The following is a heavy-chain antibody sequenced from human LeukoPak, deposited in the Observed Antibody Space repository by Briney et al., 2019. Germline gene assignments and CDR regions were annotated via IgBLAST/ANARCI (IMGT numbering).Heavy chain of an antibody. CDR1: GFSFSNYA. Sequence: GGSLRLSCAASGFSFSNYAMNWVRQAPGKGLEGVSYISSTGSTIYYADSVKGRFTISRDNYKKSLYLKMNSLRAEDTAVYYCAREDLYYYGSGSGDYWGQGTLVTVSS. CDR2: ISSTGSTI. CDR3: AREDLYYYGSGSGDY. D-gene: IGHD3-10*01. J-gene: IGHJ4*02. V-gene: IGHV3-48*01.